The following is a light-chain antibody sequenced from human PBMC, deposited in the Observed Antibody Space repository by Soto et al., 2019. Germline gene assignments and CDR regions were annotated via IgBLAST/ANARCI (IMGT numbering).Light chain of an antibody. CDR1: QGISSF. CDR2: AAS. J-gene: IGKJ5*01. V-gene: IGKV1-9*01. CDR3: QQLNFDSHPIT. Sequence: IQLTQSPSSLSASIGDRVTITCRASQGISSFLAWYQQKPGKAPKLLIYAASTLQSGIPSRFSGSGSGTDFTLTISSLQPEDFATYYCQQLNFDSHPITFGQGTRLEIK.